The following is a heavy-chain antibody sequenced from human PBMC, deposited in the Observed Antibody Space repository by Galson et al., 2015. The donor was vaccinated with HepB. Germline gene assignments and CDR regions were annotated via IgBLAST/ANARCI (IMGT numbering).Heavy chain of an antibody. V-gene: IGHV3-30*04. J-gene: IGHJ4*02. Sequence: SLRLSCAASGFTFSSYYMHWVRQAPGKGLEWVAVISFDGSNRNYADSVKGRLTISRDNSEKTLYLQMNSLRADDTAVYYCARDRTYYYDSSGYRFDYWGQGTLVTVSS. CDR2: ISFDGSNR. CDR3: ARDRTYYYDSSGYRFDY. D-gene: IGHD3-22*01. CDR1: GFTFSSYY.